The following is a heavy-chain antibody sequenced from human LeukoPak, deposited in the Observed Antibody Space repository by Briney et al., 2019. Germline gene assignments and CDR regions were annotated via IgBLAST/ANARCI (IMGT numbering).Heavy chain of an antibody. CDR2: IYYSGST. V-gene: IGHV4-39*01. CDR1: GGSISSSSYY. J-gene: IGHJ4*02. CDR3: ARRVTIFGVVSYFDY. Sequence: PSETLSLTCTVSGGSISSSSYYWGWIRQPPGTGLEWIGSIYYSGSTYYNPSLKSRVTISVDTSKNQFSLKLSSVTAADTAVYYCARRVTIFGVVSYFDYWGQGTLVTVSS. D-gene: IGHD3-3*01.